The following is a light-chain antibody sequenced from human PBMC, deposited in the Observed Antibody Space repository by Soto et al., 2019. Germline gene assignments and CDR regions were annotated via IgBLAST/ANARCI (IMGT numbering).Light chain of an antibody. J-gene: IGKJ1*01. Sequence: DIQMTQSPSSLSASVGDRVTITCRASQSISSYLNWYQQKPGKAPKLQIFAASNLQSGVPSRFSGSGSGTDFTITISSLQPEDVETYYCQQSYSTPETFGQGTKVDIK. CDR3: QQSYSTPET. CDR2: AAS. V-gene: IGKV1-39*01. CDR1: QSISSY.